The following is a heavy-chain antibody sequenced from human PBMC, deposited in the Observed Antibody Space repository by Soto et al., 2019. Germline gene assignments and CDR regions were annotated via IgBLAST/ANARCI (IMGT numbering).Heavy chain of an antibody. CDR3: ARDHGDFQMYYDILTGYSTFDP. Sequence: PGGSLRLSCAASGFTFSSYSMNWVRQAPGKGLEWVSYISSSSSTIYYADSVKGRFTISRDNAKNSLYLQMNSLRAEDTAVYYCARDHGDFQMYYDILTGYSTFDPWGQGTLVTVSS. CDR1: GFTFSSYS. J-gene: IGHJ5*02. CDR2: ISSSSSTI. D-gene: IGHD3-9*01. V-gene: IGHV3-48*01.